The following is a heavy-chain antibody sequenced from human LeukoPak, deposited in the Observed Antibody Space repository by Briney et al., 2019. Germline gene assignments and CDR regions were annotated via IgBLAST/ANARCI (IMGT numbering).Heavy chain of an antibody. J-gene: IGHJ6*03. V-gene: IGHV3-23*01. Sequence: AGGSLRLSCAASGFTFSSYAMSWVRQAPGKGLEWVSALSGSGGSTSYADSVKGRFTISRDNSKNTLYLQMNSLRAEDTAVYYCAKTTGFGESSYYYMDVWGKGTTVTVSS. CDR3: AKTTGFGESSYYYMDV. CDR1: GFTFSSYA. CDR2: LSGSGGST. D-gene: IGHD3-10*01.